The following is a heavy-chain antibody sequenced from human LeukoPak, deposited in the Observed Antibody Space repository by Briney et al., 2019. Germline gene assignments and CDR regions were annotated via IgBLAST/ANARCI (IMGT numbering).Heavy chain of an antibody. D-gene: IGHD6-19*01. Sequence: ASVKVSCKASGYTFTSYGISWVRQAPGQGLEWMGWISAYNGNTNYAQKLQGRVTMTRNTSISTAYMELSSLRSEDTAVYYCARGQAVLYDPWGQGTLVTVSS. CDR3: ARGQAVLYDP. J-gene: IGHJ5*02. V-gene: IGHV1-18*01. CDR2: ISAYNGNT. CDR1: GYTFTSYG.